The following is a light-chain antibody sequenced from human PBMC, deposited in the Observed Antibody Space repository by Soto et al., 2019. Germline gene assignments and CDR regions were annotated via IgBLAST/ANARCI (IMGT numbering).Light chain of an antibody. CDR1: SSDVGGYNY. Sequence: QSVLTQPASVSGSPGQSITISCTGTSSDVGGYNYVSWYQQHPGKARKLMIYEVSNRPSGVSNRFSGSKSGNTASLTISGLQAEDEADYYCSSYTSSSTYVFGTGTQLTVL. CDR3: SSYTSSSTYV. J-gene: IGLJ1*01. V-gene: IGLV2-14*01. CDR2: EVS.